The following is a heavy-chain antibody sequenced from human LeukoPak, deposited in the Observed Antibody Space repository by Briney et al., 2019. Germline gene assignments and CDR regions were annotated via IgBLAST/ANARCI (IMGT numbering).Heavy chain of an antibody. J-gene: IGHJ5*02. D-gene: IGHD4/OR15-4a*01. CDR3: ARRDYAAWFDP. Sequence: PSETLSLTCSVSGASIDSGDSGGYYWAWLRQPPGKGLEWIGSVYYSGSLKDNPSLKGRVSISRDMSKNQFFLNLNSVNATDTAVYYCARRDYAAWFDPWGQGTLVTVSS. V-gene: IGHV4-39*07. CDR2: VYYSGSL. CDR1: GASIDSGDSGGYY.